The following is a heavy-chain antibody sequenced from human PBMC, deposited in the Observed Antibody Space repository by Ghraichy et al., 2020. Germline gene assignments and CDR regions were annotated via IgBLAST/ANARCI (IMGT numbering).Heavy chain of an antibody. J-gene: IGHJ4*02. CDR3: ARSCDSCYFRSDY. CDR1: AFTFSSYS. D-gene: IGHD2-21*01. CDR2: ITSSSSTI. Sequence: LSLTCAASAFTFSSYSMNWVRQAPGKGLEWVSYITSSSSTIYYADSVKGRFTISRDNAKNSLYLQIHSLRDEDTAVYYCARSCDSCYFRSDYWGQGTLVTVSS. V-gene: IGHV3-48*02.